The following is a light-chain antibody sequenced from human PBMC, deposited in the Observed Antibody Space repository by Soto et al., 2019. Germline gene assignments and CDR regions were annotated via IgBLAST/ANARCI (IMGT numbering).Light chain of an antibody. CDR1: QIVLTN. CDR2: GAS. CDR3: QQYNNWPVT. Sequence: EVVLTQSPATLSVSPGERITLSCRASQIVLTNIAWYQQKPGQIPRLLIYGASTRATGISARLSGRGSGTEFTLNITGRQSEDFDVYYCQQYNNWPVTFGGGTRVEIK. J-gene: IGKJ4*01. V-gene: IGKV3-15*01.